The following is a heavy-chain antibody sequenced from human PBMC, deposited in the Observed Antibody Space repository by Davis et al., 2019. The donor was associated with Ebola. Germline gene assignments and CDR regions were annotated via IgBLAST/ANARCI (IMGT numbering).Heavy chain of an antibody. CDR2: THQRSTWYS. D-gene: IGHD2-2*01. V-gene: IGHV6-1*01. J-gene: IGHJ3*02. CDR1: GDSVSSNNAA. CDR3: AREITSDETFDI. Sequence: HSQTLSLTCAIPGDSVSSNNAAWNCIRQSPSRGLEWLGRTHQRSTWYSDYAISVNSRITINPDTSKNQVSLQLNSVPPEDTAVYYCAREITSDETFDIWGQGTMVTVSS.